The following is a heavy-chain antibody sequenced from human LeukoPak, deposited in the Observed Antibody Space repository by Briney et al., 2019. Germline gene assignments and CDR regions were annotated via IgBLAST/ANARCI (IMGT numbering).Heavy chain of an antibody. CDR2: INHSGST. J-gene: IGHJ5*02. Sequence: PSETLSLTCAVYGGSFSGYYWSWIRQPPRKGLEWIGEINHSGSTNYNPSLKSRVTISVDTSKNQFSLKLSSVTAADTAVYYCASIPRGGSGSWIPSPWGQGTLVTVSS. CDR1: GGSFSGYY. CDR3: ASIPRGGSGSWIPSP. D-gene: IGHD3-10*01. V-gene: IGHV4-34*01.